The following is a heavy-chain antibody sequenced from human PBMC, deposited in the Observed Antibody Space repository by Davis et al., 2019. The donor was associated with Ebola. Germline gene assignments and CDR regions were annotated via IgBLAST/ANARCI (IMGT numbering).Heavy chain of an antibody. D-gene: IGHD6-19*01. J-gene: IGHJ3*02. CDR3: AGGESGWDASDI. Sequence: GESLKISCAGSGFVFSGYSIHWVRQTPGKGLEWVAGMSYDGTRYYADSVKGRFTISRDNSKNTLFLQMNSLRVEDTAVYYCAGGESGWDASDIWGRGTMVTVSS. CDR1: GFVFSGYS. V-gene: IGHV3-30*04. CDR2: MSYDGTR.